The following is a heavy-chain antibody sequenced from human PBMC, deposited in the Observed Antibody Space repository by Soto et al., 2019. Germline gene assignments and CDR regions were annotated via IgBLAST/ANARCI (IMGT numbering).Heavy chain of an antibody. CDR2: IRNIANSYTT. J-gene: IGHJ5*02. CDR1: GFTFSDHY. V-gene: IGHV3-72*01. CDR3: ARRITGTPPADGVS. D-gene: IGHD1-20*01. Sequence: EVQLVESGGDLVQPGGSLRLSCAVSGFTFSDHYMDWVRQAPGKGLEWVGRIRNIANSYTTDYAASVKGRFTISRVDAKNSPDLQMNSLKTEDTAMYYSARRITGTPPADGVSWGQGTLVTVSS.